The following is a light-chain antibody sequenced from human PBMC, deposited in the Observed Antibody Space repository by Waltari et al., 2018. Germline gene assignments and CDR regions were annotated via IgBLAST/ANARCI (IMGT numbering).Light chain of an antibody. J-gene: IGKJ1*01. CDR3: QQSYRTPRT. CDR1: QSISSY. Sequence: IQMTQSPSSLSASVGARVTITCRASQSISSYLNWYQQKPGKAPNVLIYSAYKLQTGVPSMFSGSGSGADFTLTISNLQPEDFAIYYCQQSYRTPRTFGQGTRVEIK. CDR2: SAY. V-gene: IGKV1-39*01.